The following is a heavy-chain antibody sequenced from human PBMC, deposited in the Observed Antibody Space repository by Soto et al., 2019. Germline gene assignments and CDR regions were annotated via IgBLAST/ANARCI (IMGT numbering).Heavy chain of an antibody. V-gene: IGHV4-31*03. Sequence: QVQLQESGPGLVKPSQTLSLTCTVSGGSISSGSYYWSWIRQHPGKGLEWIGYIYYSGSTYYNPSLKSRVTISVDTSKNQCSLKLSSVTAADTAVYYCARSLEYYYGAGGDWFDPWGQGTLVTVSS. J-gene: IGHJ5*02. D-gene: IGHD3-10*01. CDR3: ARSLEYYYGAGGDWFDP. CDR1: GGSISSGSYY. CDR2: IYYSGST.